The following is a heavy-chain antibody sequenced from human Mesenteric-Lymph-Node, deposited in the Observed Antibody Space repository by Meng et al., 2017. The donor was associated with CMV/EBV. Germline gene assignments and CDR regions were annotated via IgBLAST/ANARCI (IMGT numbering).Heavy chain of an antibody. Sequence: SETLSLTCAVSGGSISSSTYYWGWIRQPPGKGLEWIGNVHYSGSTYYNPSLKSQVTISVDTFKNQFSLKLTSVTAADTAVYYCARATPEYFQHWGQGTLVTVSS. CDR1: GGSISSSTYY. J-gene: IGHJ1*01. V-gene: IGHV4-39*07. CDR3: ARATPEYFQH. CDR2: VHYSGST.